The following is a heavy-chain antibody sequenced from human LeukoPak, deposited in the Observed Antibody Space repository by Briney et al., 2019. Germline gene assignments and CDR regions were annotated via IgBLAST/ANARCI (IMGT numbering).Heavy chain of an antibody. V-gene: IGHV3-33*01. CDR1: GFTFSSYG. Sequence: PGGSLRLSCAASGFTFSSYGMHWVRQAPGKGLEWVAVIWYDGSNKYYADSVKGRFTISRDNSKNTLYLQMNSLRAEDTAVYYCVREGYCSSTSCSWFDYWGQGTLVTVSS. J-gene: IGHJ4*02. D-gene: IGHD2-2*01. CDR2: IWYDGSNK. CDR3: VREGYCSSTSCSWFDY.